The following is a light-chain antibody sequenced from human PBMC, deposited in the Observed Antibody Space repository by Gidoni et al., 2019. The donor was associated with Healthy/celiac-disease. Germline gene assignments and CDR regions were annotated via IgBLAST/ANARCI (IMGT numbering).Light chain of an antibody. CDR3: QSYDSSLTVV. CDR2: GTS. J-gene: IGLJ2*01. V-gene: IGLV1-40*01. CDR1: SSNLGAGYD. Sequence: QSVLTPPPSPSVATGQRCTISCTGSSSNLGAGYDVPWYQQLPGTAPKLLIYGTSNRPSGVPDRFSGSKSGTSASLAITGLQAEDEADYYCQSYDSSLTVVFGGGTKLTVL.